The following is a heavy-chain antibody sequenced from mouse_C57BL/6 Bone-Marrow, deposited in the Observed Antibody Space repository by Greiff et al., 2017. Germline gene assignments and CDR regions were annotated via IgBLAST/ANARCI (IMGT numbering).Heavy chain of an antibody. J-gene: IGHJ3*01. Sequence: QVQLQQPGAELVKPGASVKISCKAPGYTFTSHWMPWVRQRPGQGLEWIGEIFPGSGSTYYNEKFKGKATLTVDTSSSTAYMQLSSLTSEDSAVYFCAPYDAWFAYWGQGTLVTVSA. D-gene: IGHD2-12*01. V-gene: IGHV1-56*01. CDR2: IFPGSGST. CDR3: APYDAWFAY. CDR1: GYTFTSHW.